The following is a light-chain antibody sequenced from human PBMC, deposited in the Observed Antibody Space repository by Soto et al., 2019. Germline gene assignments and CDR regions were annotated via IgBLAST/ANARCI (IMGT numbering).Light chain of an antibody. CDR1: QYINTR. V-gene: IGKV3D-15*01. J-gene: IGKJ1*01. CDR3: KQYNNWPRT. CDR2: QTS. Sequence: EIVLTQSPATLSSFPGDRVTLSCRASQYINTRLAWYQHRPGQAPRLLIYQTSIRAAGIQARFSASGTGTDFTLTISSLQSEDFAVYYCKQYNNWPRTFGQGTKVDIK.